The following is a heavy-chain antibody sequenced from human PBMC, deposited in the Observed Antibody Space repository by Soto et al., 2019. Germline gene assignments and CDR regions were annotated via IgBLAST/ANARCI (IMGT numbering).Heavy chain of an antibody. J-gene: IGHJ4*02. CDR3: ARGEYQPTGTTVLFDY. D-gene: IGHD1-1*01. V-gene: IGHV4-31*03. CDR2: IYYSGST. Sequence: SETLSLTCTVSGGSISSGGYYWSWIRQHPGKGLEWIGYIYYSGSTYYNPSLKSRVTISVDTSKNQFSLKLSSVTAADTAVYYCARGEYQPTGTTVLFDYWGQGTLVTVSS. CDR1: GGSISSGGYY.